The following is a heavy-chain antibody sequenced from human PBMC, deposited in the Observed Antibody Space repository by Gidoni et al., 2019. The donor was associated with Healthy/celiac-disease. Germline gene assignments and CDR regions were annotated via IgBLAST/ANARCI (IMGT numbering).Heavy chain of an antibody. CDR3: ASQGVGYSYGGVDY. D-gene: IGHD5-18*01. CDR1: GYPISSGYY. Sequence: QVQLQESCPGLAKPSETLSLTCTVPGYPISSGYYWGWIRQPPGKGLEWIGCIYHSGSTYHNPYLKSRVTISVDTSKSQFALKLSSVTAADTAVYYCASQGVGYSYGGVDYWGQGTLVTVSS. CDR2: IYHSGST. J-gene: IGHJ4*02. V-gene: IGHV4-38-2*02.